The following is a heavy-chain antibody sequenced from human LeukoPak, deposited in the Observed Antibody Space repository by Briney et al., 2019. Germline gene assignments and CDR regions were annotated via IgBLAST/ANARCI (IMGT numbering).Heavy chain of an antibody. D-gene: IGHD5-18*01. J-gene: IGHJ4*02. CDR3: VRGYCRSASCSNFDH. CDR2: IYPDDSDT. CDR1: GYQFTGFW. V-gene: IGHV5-51*01. Sequence: GESLKISCKASGYQFTGFWIGWVRQKPGKGLEWMGIIYPDDSDTRYSPSFQGQVTISADTSISTAYLQWSSLKASDTAMYFCVRGYCRSASCSNFDHWGPGTLVNGS.